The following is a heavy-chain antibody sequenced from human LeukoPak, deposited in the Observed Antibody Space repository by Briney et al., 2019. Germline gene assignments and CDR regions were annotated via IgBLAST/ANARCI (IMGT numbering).Heavy chain of an antibody. J-gene: IGHJ4*02. CDR2: IHSSGGS. V-gene: IGHV4-4*09. CDR3: ARLGSYHDF. CDR1: GASIRNYY. Sequence: SETPSLTCTVSGASIRNYYWSWIRQTPEKGLEWMGHIHSSGGSSYYPSLKSRLTLSIDTSRNQLSLKLPSVTAADTAVYFCARLGSYHDFWGQGALVTVSS. D-gene: IGHD1-26*01.